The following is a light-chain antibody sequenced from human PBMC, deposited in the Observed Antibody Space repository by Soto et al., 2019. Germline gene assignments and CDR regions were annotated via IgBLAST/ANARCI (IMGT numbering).Light chain of an antibody. J-gene: IGKJ1*01. CDR2: DAS. CDR3: QQYDNLPPAVT. CDR1: QDISNY. Sequence: DIRMTQSPSSLSASVGDRVTITCQASQDISNYLNWYQQKPGKAPKLLIYDASNLETGVPSRFSGSGSGTDFTFTISSLQPEDIATYYCQQYDNLPPAVTFGQGTKVEIK. V-gene: IGKV1-33*01.